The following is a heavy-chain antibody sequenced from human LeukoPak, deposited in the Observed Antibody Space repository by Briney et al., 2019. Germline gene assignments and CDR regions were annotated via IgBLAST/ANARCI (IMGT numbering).Heavy chain of an antibody. D-gene: IGHD1-26*01. J-gene: IGHJ4*02. CDR2: VTPYNGDT. Sequence: ASVKVSCKSPGYTFSSYSISWVRQAPGQGLEWMGWVTPYNGDTNYAQKLHGRVTMTTDTSTNTAYMELRSLTSDDTAVYYCARPSGSYFSSFDYWGQGTLVTVSS. V-gene: IGHV1-18*01. CDR1: GYTFSSYS. CDR3: ARPSGSYFSSFDY.